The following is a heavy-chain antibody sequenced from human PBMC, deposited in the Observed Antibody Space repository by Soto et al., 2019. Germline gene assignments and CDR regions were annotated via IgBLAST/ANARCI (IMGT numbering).Heavy chain of an antibody. CDR1: GDSVSGNSAA. V-gene: IGHV6-1*01. J-gene: IGHJ6*02. CDR3: ARKAVADYYYYYGMDV. CDR2: TYYRSKWYN. D-gene: IGHD6-19*01. Sequence: SQTLSLTCAISGDSVSGNSAAWNLIRQSPSRGLEWLGRTYYRSKWYNDYAASVKSRITINPDTSKNQFSLQLNSVTPEDTAVYYCARKAVADYYYYYGMDVWGQGTTVTVSS.